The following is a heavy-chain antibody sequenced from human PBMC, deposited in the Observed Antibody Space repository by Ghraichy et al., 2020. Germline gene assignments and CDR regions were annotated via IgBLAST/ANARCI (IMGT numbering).Heavy chain of an antibody. CDR1: GFTFSSYG. CDR3: AKMMGYCSGGSCYDY. Sequence: GSLRLSCAASGFTFSSYGMHWVRQAPGKGLEWVAVISYDGSNKYYADSVKGRFTISRDNSKNTLYLQMNSLRAEDTAVYYCAKMMGYCSGGSCYDYWGQGTLVTVSS. V-gene: IGHV3-30*18. CDR2: ISYDGSNK. J-gene: IGHJ4*02. D-gene: IGHD2-15*01.